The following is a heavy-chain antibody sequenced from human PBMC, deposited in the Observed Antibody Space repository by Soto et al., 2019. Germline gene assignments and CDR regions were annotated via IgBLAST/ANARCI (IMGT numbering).Heavy chain of an antibody. CDR3: ASLGYCSGGSCYWGWFDP. CDR2: IIPIFGTA. CDR1: GGTFSSYA. V-gene: IGHV1-69*13. J-gene: IGHJ5*02. D-gene: IGHD2-15*01. Sequence: ASVKVSCKASGGTFSSYAISWVRQAPGQGLEWMGGIIPIFGTANYAQKFQGRVTITADESTSTAYTELSSLRSEDTAVYYCASLGYCSGGSCYWGWFDPWGQGTLVTVSS.